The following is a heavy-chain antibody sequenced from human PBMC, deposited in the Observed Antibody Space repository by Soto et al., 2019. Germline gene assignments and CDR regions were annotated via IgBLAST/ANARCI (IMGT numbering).Heavy chain of an antibody. CDR3: ARAESGGCDY. J-gene: IGHJ4*02. D-gene: IGHD3-16*01. Sequence: EVQLVESGGGLVQPGGSLRLSCAASGFTCSTYWMTWVRQAPGNGLEWMANIKQDGSEKYYVDSVKGRFTISRDNAKNSLYLQMNSLRAEDTAVYYCARAESGGCDYWGQGTLVTVSS. CDR2: IKQDGSEK. V-gene: IGHV3-7*03. CDR1: GFTCSTYW.